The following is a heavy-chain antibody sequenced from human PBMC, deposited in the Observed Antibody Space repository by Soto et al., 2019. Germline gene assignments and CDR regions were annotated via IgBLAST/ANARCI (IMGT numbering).Heavy chain of an antibody. CDR2: MYNTGST. CDR3: ARLGGYYQSLDT. CDR1: GGSISRYY. V-gene: IGHV4-59*08. D-gene: IGHD3-22*01. J-gene: IGHJ5*02. Sequence: SETLSLTCTVSGGSISRYYWSWIRQPPGKGLEWIGYMYNTGSTVYNPPFKSRVTISVDTSKNQFSLKLSSVTAADTAFYYCARLGGYYQSLDTWGQGTLVTVSS.